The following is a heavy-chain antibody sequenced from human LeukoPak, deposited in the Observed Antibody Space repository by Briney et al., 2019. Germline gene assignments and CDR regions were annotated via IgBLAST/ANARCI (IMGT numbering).Heavy chain of an antibody. J-gene: IGHJ4*02. CDR2: INPNSGGT. CDR3: ATLTPTMVRGVNDGYFDY. D-gene: IGHD3-10*01. CDR1: GGTFSSYA. Sequence: GSSVKVSCKASGGTFSSYAISWVRQAPGQGLEWMGWINPNSGGTNYAQKFQGRVTMTRDTSISTAYMELSRLRSDDTAVYYCATLTPTMVRGVNDGYFDYWGQGTLVTVSS. V-gene: IGHV1-2*02.